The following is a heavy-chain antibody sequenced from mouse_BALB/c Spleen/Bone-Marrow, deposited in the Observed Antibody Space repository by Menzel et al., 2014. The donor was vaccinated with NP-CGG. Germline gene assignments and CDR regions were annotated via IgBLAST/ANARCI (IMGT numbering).Heavy chain of an antibody. D-gene: IGHD2-3*01. CDR2: IVPSSAYS. V-gene: IGHV1-4*01. CDR1: GYSFTSYT. J-gene: IGHJ2*01. Sequence: VQLQQSGAELARPGASVRMSCKASGYSFTSYTMHWLKQRPGQGLEWIAYIVPSSAYSNYNQKFKDKATLTADRSSSTAYMQLSSLTSEDSAVYYFAREGSCDGCDGHFGYWDPDTTLKVSS. CDR3: AREGSCDGCDGHFGY.